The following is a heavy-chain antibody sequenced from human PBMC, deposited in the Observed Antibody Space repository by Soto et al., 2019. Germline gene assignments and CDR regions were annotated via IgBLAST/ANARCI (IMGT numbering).Heavy chain of an antibody. CDR2: ISAHNGNT. D-gene: IGHD1-1*01. Sequence: QVHLVQSGAKVKKPGASVKVSCKGSGYGFTTYGITWVRQAPGQGLEWMAWISAHNGNTDYAQNLQGRVTVTRDTSKSTAYMELRSLRSDDTAVYYCARGRYGDYWGQGALVTVSS. V-gene: IGHV1-18*01. J-gene: IGHJ4*02. CDR3: ARGRYGDY. CDR1: GYGFTTYG.